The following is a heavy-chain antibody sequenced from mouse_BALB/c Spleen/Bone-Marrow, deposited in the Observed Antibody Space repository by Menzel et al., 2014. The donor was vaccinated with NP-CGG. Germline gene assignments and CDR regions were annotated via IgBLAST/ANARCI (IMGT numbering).Heavy chain of an antibody. J-gene: IGHJ3*01. V-gene: IGHV1S81*02. CDR3: ARGSPY. CDR2: INPGNGGT. D-gene: IGHD6-2*01. Sequence: VQLQQSGAELVKPGASVELSCKTSGYTFTNYYIYWVKQRPGQGLEWIGEINPGNGGTNFNGRFKNKATLTVDKSSTTAYILLTSLTSEDSAVYYCARGSPYWGQGTLVTVSA. CDR1: GYTFTNYY.